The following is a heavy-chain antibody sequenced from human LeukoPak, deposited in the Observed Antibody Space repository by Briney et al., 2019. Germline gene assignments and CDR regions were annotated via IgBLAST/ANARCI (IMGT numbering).Heavy chain of an antibody. CDR3: ARGPYSGGLVIHTGFDY. CDR1: GFTFSDYY. V-gene: IGHV3-11*01. D-gene: IGHD3/OR15-3a*01. Sequence: GGSLRLSCAASGFTFSDYYMSWIRQAPGKGLEWVSYISSSGSTIHYADSVKGRFTISRDNAKNSLYLQMNSLRAEDTAVYYCARGPYSGGLVIHTGFDYWGQGTLVTVSS. J-gene: IGHJ4*02. CDR2: ISSSGSTI.